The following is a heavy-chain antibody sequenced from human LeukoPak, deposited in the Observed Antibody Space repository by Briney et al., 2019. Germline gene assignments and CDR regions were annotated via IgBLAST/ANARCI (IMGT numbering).Heavy chain of an antibody. V-gene: IGHV1-2*02. J-gene: IGHJ4*02. CDR2: INPNSGGT. CDR1: GYTFTGYY. D-gene: IGHD6-19*01. CDR3: ARVWEQWLVTYDY. Sequence: ASVKVSCKASGYTFTGYYMHWVRQAPGRGLEWMGWINPNSGGTNYAQKFQGRVTMTRDTSTSTAYMELSRLRSDDTAVYYCARVWEQWLVTYDYWGQGTLVTVSS.